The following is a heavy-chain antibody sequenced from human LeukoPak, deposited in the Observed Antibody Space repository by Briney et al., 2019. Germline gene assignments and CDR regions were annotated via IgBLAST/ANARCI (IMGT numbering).Heavy chain of an antibody. CDR1: GFTFSGFS. J-gene: IGHJ5*02. Sequence: GGSLRLSCAASGFTFSGFSMHWIRKAPGGGPKYVSAINGNGDKTFYTDSVRGRFTIFRDNSKNTLFLQMGSLRGEDTALYFCARIGMENFYDLWGQGTLVTVSS. CDR3: ARIGMENFYDL. CDR2: INGNGDKT. D-gene: IGHD2/OR15-2a*01. V-gene: IGHV3-64*02.